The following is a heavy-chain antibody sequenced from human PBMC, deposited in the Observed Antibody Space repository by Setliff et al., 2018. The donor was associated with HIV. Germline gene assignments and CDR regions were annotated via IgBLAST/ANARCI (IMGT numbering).Heavy chain of an antibody. D-gene: IGHD3-3*01. CDR3: ARGPRRDFGSGYPYYFDS. CDR1: GGTFSSYA. V-gene: IGHV1-69*13. Sequence: GASVKVSCKASGGTFSSYAISWVRQAPGQGLEWMGGIIPIFGTANYAQKFQGRVTITADESTSTAYMELSSLRSEDTAVYYCARGPRRDFGSGYPYYFDSWGQGTLVTVSS. CDR2: IIPIFGTA. J-gene: IGHJ4*02.